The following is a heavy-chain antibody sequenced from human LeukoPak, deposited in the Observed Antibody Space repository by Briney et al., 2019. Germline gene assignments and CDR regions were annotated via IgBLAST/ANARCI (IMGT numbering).Heavy chain of an antibody. Sequence: GGSLRLSCAASGFTFSSYAMHWVRQAPGKGLEWVAVISYDGSNKYYADSVKGRFTISRDNSKNTLYLQMIRLRAEDTAVYYCAKEGYDYVWGSQGGYFYYSYMDVWGKGTTVTVSS. D-gene: IGHD3-16*01. CDR2: ISYDGSNK. J-gene: IGHJ6*03. CDR1: GFTFSSYA. V-gene: IGHV3-30*04. CDR3: AKEGYDYVWGSQGGYFYYSYMDV.